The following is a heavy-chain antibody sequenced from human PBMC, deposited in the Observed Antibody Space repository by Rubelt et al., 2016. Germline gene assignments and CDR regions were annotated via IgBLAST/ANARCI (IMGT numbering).Heavy chain of an antibody. V-gene: IGHV1-3*01. CDR3: ARANHGDYEDY. CDR2: IDGGNGDT. J-gene: IGHJ4*02. Sequence: QVQLVQSGAEVTKPGASVKVSCKASGYTFTNYGMHWVRQAPGQRLEWMGWIDGGNGDTKYSQKLKDRDSITRDASANTAYMERSSLRSEDAAVYYCARANHGDYEDYWGQGTLVTVSS. CDR1: GYTFTNYG. D-gene: IGHD4-17*01.